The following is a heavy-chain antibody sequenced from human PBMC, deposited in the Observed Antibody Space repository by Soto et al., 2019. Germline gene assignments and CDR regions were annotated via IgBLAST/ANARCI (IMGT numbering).Heavy chain of an antibody. J-gene: IGHJ3*02. CDR3: ARQPNQYYYDSSGHRAMTFDI. V-gene: IGHV5-51*01. Sequence: GESLKISCKGSGYSFTSYWIGWVRQMPGKGLEWMGIIYPGDSDTRYSPSFQGQVTISADKSISTAYLQWSSLKASDTAMYYCARQPNQYYYDSSGHRAMTFDIWAQATLVTV. D-gene: IGHD3-22*01. CDR1: GYSFTSYW. CDR2: IYPGDSDT.